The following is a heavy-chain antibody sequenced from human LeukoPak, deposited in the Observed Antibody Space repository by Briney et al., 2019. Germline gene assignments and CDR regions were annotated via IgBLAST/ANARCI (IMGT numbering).Heavy chain of an antibody. V-gene: IGHV4-39*01. D-gene: IGHD2-15*01. CDR3: ASSLAGRWFDP. Sequence: PSETLSLTCTVSGGSISSSSYYWGWIRQPPGKGLEWIGSIYYSGSTYYNPSLKSRVTISVDTSKNQFSLKLSSVTAADTAVYYCASSLAGRWFDPWGQGTLVTVSS. CDR1: GGSISSSSYY. J-gene: IGHJ5*02. CDR2: IYYSGST.